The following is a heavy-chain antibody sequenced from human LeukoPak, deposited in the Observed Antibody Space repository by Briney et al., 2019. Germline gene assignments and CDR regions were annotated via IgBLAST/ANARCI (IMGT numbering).Heavy chain of an antibody. J-gene: IGHJ4*02. CDR1: GYTFTGYY. V-gene: IGHV1-2*02. CDR3: ARDALGSSGYNY. D-gene: IGHD3-22*01. CDR2: INPNSGGT. Sequence: ASVKVSCKASGYTFTGYYMHWVRQAPGQGLERMGWINPNSGGTNYAQKFQGRVTMTRDTSISTAYMELSRLRSDDTAVYYCARDALGSSGYNYWGQGTLVTVSS.